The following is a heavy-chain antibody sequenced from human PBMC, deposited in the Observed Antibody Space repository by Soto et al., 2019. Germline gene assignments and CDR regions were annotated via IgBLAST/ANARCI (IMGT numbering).Heavy chain of an antibody. CDR2: ISGSGVNV. CDR3: AKDSTVPTSDY. CDR1: GFTFSTYA. Sequence: GGSLRLSCAASGFTFSTYAMTWVRQAPGKGLQWVSGISGSGVNVYYADSVKGRFTIFRDNSKNILYLQMNSLRVDDTAVYYCAKDSTVPTSDYWGQGTLVTVSS. V-gene: IGHV3-23*01. J-gene: IGHJ4*02. D-gene: IGHD5-12*01.